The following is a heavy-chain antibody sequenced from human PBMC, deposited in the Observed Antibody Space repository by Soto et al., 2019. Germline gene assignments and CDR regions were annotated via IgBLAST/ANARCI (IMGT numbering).Heavy chain of an antibody. V-gene: IGHV1-18*01. CDR3: ARDRLRGYDSSGFYS. Sequence: QIQLVQSGAEWRKPGASVKVSCKASGYSFSFYGINWVRQAPGQGLEWMGWINPSDGNRNFAQKFEDRVTMTTATSXHTVFLELRSLKSDDTARYYFARDRLRGYDSSGFYSWGQGTMVTVSS. CDR2: INPSDGNR. CDR1: GYSFSFYG. D-gene: IGHD3-22*01. J-gene: IGHJ4*02.